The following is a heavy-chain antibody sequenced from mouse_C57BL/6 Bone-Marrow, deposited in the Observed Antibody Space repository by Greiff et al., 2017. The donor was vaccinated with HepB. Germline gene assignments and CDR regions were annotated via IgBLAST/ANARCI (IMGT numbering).Heavy chain of an antibody. CDR2: ISYDGSN. D-gene: IGHD2-4*01. V-gene: IGHV3-6*01. CDR3: ASKGPYYDGFAY. CDR1: GYSITSGYY. Sequence: DVQLQESGPGLVKPSQSLSLTCSVTGYSITSGYYWNWIRQFPGNKLEWMGYISYDGSNNYNPSLKNRISITRDTSKNQFFLKLNSVTTEDTATYYCASKGPYYDGFAYWGQGTLVTVSA. J-gene: IGHJ3*01.